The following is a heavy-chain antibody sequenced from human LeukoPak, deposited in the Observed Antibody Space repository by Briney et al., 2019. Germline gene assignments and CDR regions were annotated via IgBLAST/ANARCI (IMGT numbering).Heavy chain of an antibody. V-gene: IGHV3-20*04. CDR3: ARDFRGCPDY. J-gene: IGHJ4*02. Sequence: GGSLRLSCAASGFTFDDYGMSWVRQAPGKGLEWVSSIHWNGDSTGYADSVEGRFTISRDNAKNSLYLQMNSLRAEDTALYYCARDFRGCPDYWGQGTLVTVSS. CDR2: IHWNGDST. D-gene: IGHD6-19*01. CDR1: GFTFDDYG.